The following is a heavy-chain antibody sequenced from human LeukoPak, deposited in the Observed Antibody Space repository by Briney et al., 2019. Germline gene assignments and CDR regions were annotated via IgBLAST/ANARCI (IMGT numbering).Heavy chain of an antibody. Sequence: GGSLRLSCAASGFTFSSYSMNWVRQAPGKGLEWVSSISSSRSYIYYADSVKGRFTISRDNAKNSLYLQMNSLRAEDTAVYYCARDEYSGYVHFDYWGQGTLVTVSS. V-gene: IGHV3-21*01. CDR1: GFTFSSYS. D-gene: IGHD5-12*01. CDR2: ISSSRSYI. CDR3: ARDEYSGYVHFDY. J-gene: IGHJ4*02.